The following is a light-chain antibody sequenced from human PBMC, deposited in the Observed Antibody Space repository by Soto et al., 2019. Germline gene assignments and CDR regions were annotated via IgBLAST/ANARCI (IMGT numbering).Light chain of an antibody. CDR3: QQYNNWPRP. V-gene: IGKV3D-15*01. CDR2: GAS. J-gene: IGKJ4*01. CDR1: QSVSSN. Sequence: EIVMPQYPATLSMTPGDRANLSCRASQSVSSNLASYQQKPGQAPRLLIYGASTRATGIPARFSGSGSGTEFTLTISCLQSEYFAVYYCQQYNNWPRPFGGGTKVEIK.